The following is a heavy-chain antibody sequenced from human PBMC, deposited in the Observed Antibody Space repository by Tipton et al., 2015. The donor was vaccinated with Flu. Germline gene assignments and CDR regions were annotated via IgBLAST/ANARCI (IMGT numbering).Heavy chain of an antibody. CDR1: GFTFSSYG. CDR3: ARVGLGYCSGGSCRSHPYYFDY. Sequence: SLRLSCAASGFTFSSYGMHWVRQAPGKGLEWVAVISYDGSNKYYADSVKGRFTISRDNSKNTLYLQMNSLRAEDTAVYYCARVGLGYCSGGSCRSHPYYFDYWGQGTLVTVSS. D-gene: IGHD2-15*01. J-gene: IGHJ4*02. V-gene: IGHV3-30*19. CDR2: ISYDGSNK.